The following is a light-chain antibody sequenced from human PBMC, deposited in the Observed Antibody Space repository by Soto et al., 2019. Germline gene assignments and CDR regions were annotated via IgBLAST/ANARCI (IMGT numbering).Light chain of an antibody. J-gene: IGKJ4*01. CDR1: QGISSY. CDR3: QQLNKYPST. V-gene: IGKV1-9*01. CDR2: GAS. Sequence: MQLTQSPAALAAPAKKGVTITCRASQGISSYLGWYQQKPGKAPKLLIYGASTLQSGVPSRFSGSGSGTDFTLTISSLQPEDFATYYCQQLNKYPSTFGGGTKVDIK.